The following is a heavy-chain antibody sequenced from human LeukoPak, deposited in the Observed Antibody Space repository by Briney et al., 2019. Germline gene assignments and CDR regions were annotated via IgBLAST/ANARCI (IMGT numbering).Heavy chain of an antibody. CDR3: AGDYFSGRYRFDY. D-gene: IGHD3-16*02. V-gene: IGHV4-59*01. CDR2: IFYDGST. CDR1: GDSFRSYS. Sequence: SETLSLTCTVSGDSFRSYSWSCIRQPPGERLEWIGYIFYDGSTIYNPSLQSRVTMSMDTSKNQFSLNLSSVTAADTAVYFCAGDYFSGRYRFDYWGQGTLVTVSS. J-gene: IGHJ4*02.